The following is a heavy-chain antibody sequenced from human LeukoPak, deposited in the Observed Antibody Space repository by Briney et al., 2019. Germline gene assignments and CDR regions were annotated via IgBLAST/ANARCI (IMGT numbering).Heavy chain of an antibody. V-gene: IGHV3-74*01. CDR1: GFTLNKYW. D-gene: IGHD4-17*01. CDR2: ITGDGSDI. CDR3: ARDAYTTTSNWLDP. Sequence: PGGSLRLSCEASGFTLNKYWMHWVRQAPGKGLVWVSRITGDGSDIAYADSVKGRFTVYRDDAKNTLFLQMNSLRVEDTAIYYCARDAYTTTSNWLDPWGQGTLVTVSS. J-gene: IGHJ5*02.